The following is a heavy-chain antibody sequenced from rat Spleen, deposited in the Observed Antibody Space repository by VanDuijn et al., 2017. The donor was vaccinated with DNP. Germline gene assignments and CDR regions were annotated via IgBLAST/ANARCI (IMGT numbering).Heavy chain of an antibody. CDR2: ITSGSGTT. CDR3: ARWGGRYADYFDY. J-gene: IGHJ2*01. Sequence: EVQLVESGGGLVQPGNSLKLSCVTSGFTFNNYWMTWIRQVPGKGLEWVASITSGSGTTSYPDSVKGRFTISRDDAKDTLSLQMTSLRSEDMATYYCARWGGRYADYFDYWGQGVMVTVSS. D-gene: IGHD1-5*01. CDR1: GFTFNNYW. V-gene: IGHV5-31*01.